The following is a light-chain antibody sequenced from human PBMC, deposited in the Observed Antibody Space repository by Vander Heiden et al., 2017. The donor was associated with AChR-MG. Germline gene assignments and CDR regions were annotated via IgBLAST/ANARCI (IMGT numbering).Light chain of an antibody. Sequence: QSVLTQPPSVSGAPGQRVSTSCTRSRPTIGAAYAFHWYQPLQGTAPILLIFVNDIRPSGVPDRFSGSKSGASATLAITGLQAEDEAAYHCQSYDSSLSGYVFGTGTKVTVL. CDR3: QSYDSSLSGYV. CDR1: RPTIGAAYA. V-gene: IGLV1-40*01. J-gene: IGLJ1*01. CDR2: VND.